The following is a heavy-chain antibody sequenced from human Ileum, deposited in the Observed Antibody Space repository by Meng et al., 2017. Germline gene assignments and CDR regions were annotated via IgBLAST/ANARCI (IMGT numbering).Heavy chain of an antibody. Sequence: SVKVSCKASGGTFSSYAISWVRQAPGQGLEWMGGIIPIFGTANYAQKFQGRVTITADESTSTAYMELSSVTAADTAVYYCARGGASSRPFVQWGQGTLVTVSS. CDR2: IIPIFGTA. J-gene: IGHJ4*02. V-gene: IGHV1-69*13. CDR1: GGTFSSYA. CDR3: ARGGASSRPFVQ. D-gene: IGHD6-13*01.